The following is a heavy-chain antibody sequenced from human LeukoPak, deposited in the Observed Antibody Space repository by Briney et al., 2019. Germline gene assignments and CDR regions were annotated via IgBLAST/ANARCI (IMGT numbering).Heavy chain of an antibody. CDR3: ARVRYYGSGSYWRRWFDP. D-gene: IGHD3-10*01. CDR1: GGTFSSYA. V-gene: IGHV1-69*01. Sequence: SVTVSCKASGGTFSSYAISWVRQAPGQGLEWMGGIIPIFGTANYAQKFQGRVTITADESTSTAYMELSSLRSEDTAVYYCARVRYYGSGSYWRRWFDPWGQGTLVTVSS. CDR2: IIPIFGTA. J-gene: IGHJ5*02.